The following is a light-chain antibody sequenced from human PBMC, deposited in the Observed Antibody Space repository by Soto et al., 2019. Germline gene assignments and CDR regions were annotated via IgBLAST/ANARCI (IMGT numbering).Light chain of an antibody. CDR1: QRISTY. V-gene: IGKV1-39*01. CDR2: AAS. Sequence: DIQMTQSPSTLSASVGDRVTITCRASQRISTYLNWYQQKPAKAPKLLIYAASSLQSGVPSTFSGSGSETDFTLTISSLQPEDFASNSCQQSYSITWTFGQGTRVDIK. J-gene: IGKJ1*01. CDR3: QQSYSITWT.